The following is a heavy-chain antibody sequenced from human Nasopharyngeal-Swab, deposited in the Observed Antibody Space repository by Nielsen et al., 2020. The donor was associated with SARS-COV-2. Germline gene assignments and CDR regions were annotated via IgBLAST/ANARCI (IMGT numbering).Heavy chain of an antibody. D-gene: IGHD5-18*01. Sequence: WIRQPQGKGLEWIGEINHSGSTNYNPSLKSRVTISVDTSKNQFSLKLSSVTAADTAVYYCAREGRIIQLWSGGFDPWGQGTLVTVSS. V-gene: IGHV4-34*01. CDR2: INHSGST. CDR3: AREGRIIQLWSGGFDP. J-gene: IGHJ5*02.